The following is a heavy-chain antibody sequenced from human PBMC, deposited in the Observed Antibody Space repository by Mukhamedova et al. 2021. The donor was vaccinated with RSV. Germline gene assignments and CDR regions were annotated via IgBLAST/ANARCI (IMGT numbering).Heavy chain of an antibody. CDR3: AREALGAGIFDY. D-gene: IGHD6-13*01. V-gene: IGHV3-30*01. Sequence: SVKGRFTISRDNSKNTLYLQVNSLRAEDTAVYYCAREALGAGIFDYWGQGALVTVSS. J-gene: IGHJ4*02.